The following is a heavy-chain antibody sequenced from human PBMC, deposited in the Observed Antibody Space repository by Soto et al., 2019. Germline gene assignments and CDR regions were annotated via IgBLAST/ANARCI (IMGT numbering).Heavy chain of an antibody. CDR2: INPGDSDI. J-gene: IGHJ6*02. Sequence: GESLKISCKASGYSFTTYWIAWVRQMPGRGLEWMGIINPGDSDIRYSPSFQGQVTISADNSISTAYLQWSSLKASDTAMYYCARHEQFYYYYYGMDVWGQGTAVTVSS. CDR1: GYSFTTYW. V-gene: IGHV5-51*01. D-gene: IGHD4-4*01. CDR3: ARHEQFYYYYYGMDV.